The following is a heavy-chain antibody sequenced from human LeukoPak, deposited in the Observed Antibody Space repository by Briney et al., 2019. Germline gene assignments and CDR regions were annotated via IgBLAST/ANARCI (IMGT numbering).Heavy chain of an antibody. CDR1: GFTFSSYA. J-gene: IGHJ6*02. Sequence: GGSLRLSCAASGFTFSSYAMSWVRQAPGKGLEWVSAISGGGGGTFYADSVKGRFTISRDNSKNTLYPQMNSLRAEDTAVYYCAKDLGGKPYYYYGMDVWGQGTTVTVSS. V-gene: IGHV3-23*01. CDR2: ISGGGGGT. CDR3: AKDLGGKPYYYYGMDV.